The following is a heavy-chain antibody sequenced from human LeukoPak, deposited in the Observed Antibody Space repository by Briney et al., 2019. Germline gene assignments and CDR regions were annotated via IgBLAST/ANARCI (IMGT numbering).Heavy chain of an antibody. CDR1: GGSFSGYY. V-gene: IGHV4-34*01. D-gene: IGHD2-15*01. CDR3: ARVAAKTVDY. CDR2: IYYSGST. J-gene: IGHJ4*02. Sequence: SETLSLTCAVYGGSFSGYYWGWIRQPPGKGLEWIGNIYYSGSTNYNPSLKSRVTISVDLSKDQFSLKLTSVTAADTAFYYCARVAAKTVDYWGQGTLVTVSS.